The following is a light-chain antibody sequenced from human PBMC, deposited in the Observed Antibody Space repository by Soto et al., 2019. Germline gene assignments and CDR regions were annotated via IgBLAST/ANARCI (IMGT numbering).Light chain of an antibody. J-gene: IGKJ5*01. V-gene: IGKV3-20*01. CDR2: GAS. CDR3: QQYGSSLIT. CDR1: QSVSSGY. Sequence: EIFLTQSPCTLSLSPGERATLSCRASQSVSSGYLAWYQQKPGRAARLLIYGASSRATGIPDRFSGSGSGTDFTLTIIRLEPEDFAVYYCQQYGSSLITFGQGRLLEI.